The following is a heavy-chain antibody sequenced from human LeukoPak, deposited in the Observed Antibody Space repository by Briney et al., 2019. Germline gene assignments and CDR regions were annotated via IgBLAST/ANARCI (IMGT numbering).Heavy chain of an antibody. D-gene: IGHD4-17*01. Sequence: GGSLRLSCAASGFTFSSYAMSWVRQAPGKGLEWVSAISGSGGSTYYADSVKGRFTISRDNSKSTLYLQMNSLRAEDTAVYYCAKGFDYGDYYFDYWGQGTLVTVSS. CDR2: ISGSGGST. V-gene: IGHV3-23*01. J-gene: IGHJ4*02. CDR3: AKGFDYGDYYFDY. CDR1: GFTFSSYA.